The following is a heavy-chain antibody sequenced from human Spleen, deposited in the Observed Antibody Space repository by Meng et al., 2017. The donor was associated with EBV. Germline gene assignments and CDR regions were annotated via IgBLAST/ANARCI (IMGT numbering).Heavy chain of an antibody. CDR2: INEDGTNT. CDR1: EFSFSTYW. V-gene: IGHV3-74*01. CDR3: ASTNFDY. Sequence: LVESGRTLVHHGGSLTLSCAASEFSFSTYWMHWVRQAPGEGLAWVARINEDGTNTNYADSVKGRFTIYRDNAKNRLYLQMNSLRAEDTAVYYCASTNFDYWGQGTLVTVSS. J-gene: IGHJ4*02.